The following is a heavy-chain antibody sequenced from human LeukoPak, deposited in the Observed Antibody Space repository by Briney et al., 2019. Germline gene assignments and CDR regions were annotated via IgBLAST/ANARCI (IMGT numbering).Heavy chain of an antibody. D-gene: IGHD6-19*01. CDR3: ARADLNYIAVAGYFDY. CDR2: IYYGGST. CDR1: GCSISSYY. V-gene: IGHV4-59*01. Sequence: SETLSLTCTVSGCSISSYYWSWIRQPPGKGLEWIGYIYYGGSTNYNPSLKSRVTISVDTSKNQFSLTLSSVTAADTAVYYCARADLNYIAVAGYFDYWGQGTLVTVSS. J-gene: IGHJ4*02.